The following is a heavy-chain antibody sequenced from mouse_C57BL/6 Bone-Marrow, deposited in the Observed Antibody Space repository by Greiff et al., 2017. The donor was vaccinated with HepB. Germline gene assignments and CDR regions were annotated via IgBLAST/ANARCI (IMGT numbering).Heavy chain of an antibody. D-gene: IGHD2-5*01. CDR2: IYPGSGST. Sequence: QVQLQQPGAELVKPGASVKMSCKASGYTFTSYWITWVKQRPGQGLEWIGDIYPGSGSTNYNEKFKSKATLTVDTSSSTAYMQLSSLTSEDSAVYYCARSGAYYSNYDAMDYWGQGTSVTVSS. J-gene: IGHJ4*01. CDR1: GYTFTSYW. V-gene: IGHV1-55*01. CDR3: ARSGAYYSNYDAMDY.